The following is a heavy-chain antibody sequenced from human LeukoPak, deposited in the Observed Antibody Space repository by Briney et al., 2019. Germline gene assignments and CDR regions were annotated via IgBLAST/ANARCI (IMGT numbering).Heavy chain of an antibody. CDR1: GGSFSGCY. V-gene: IGHV4-34*01. CDR2: ISHSGST. Sequence: SETLSLTCAVYGGSFSGCYWNWIRQPPGKGLEWIGEISHSGSTNYNPSLNSRVTMSIDESRNQLSLNLTSVIAADTAIYYCSRESGAFCPFGHWGQGTLVIVPS. J-gene: IGHJ4*02. D-gene: IGHD1-26*01. CDR3: SRESGAFCPFGH.